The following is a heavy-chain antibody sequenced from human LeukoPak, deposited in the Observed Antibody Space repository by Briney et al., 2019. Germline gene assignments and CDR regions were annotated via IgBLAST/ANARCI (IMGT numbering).Heavy chain of an antibody. D-gene: IGHD3-10*01. CDR1: GFTFSSYG. V-gene: IGHV3-30*02. Sequence: PGGSLRLSCAASGFTFSSYGMHWVRQAPGKGLEWVAFIRYDGSNKYYAGSVKGRFTISRDNSKNTLYLQMNSLRAEDTAVYYCAKDLSDWFGTFDPWGQGTLVTVSS. CDR2: IRYDGSNK. CDR3: AKDLSDWFGTFDP. J-gene: IGHJ5*02.